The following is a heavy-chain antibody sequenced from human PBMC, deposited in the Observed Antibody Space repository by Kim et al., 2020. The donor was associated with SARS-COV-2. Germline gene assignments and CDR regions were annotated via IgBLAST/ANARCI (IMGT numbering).Heavy chain of an antibody. CDR3: ARGAPVWSGGYYFDS. J-gene: IGHJ4*02. CDR1: GYTFTDYY. D-gene: IGHD3-10*01. CDR2: INPNSGGA. Sequence: ASVKVSCKASGYTFTDYYMHWVRQAPGQGLEWMGRINPNSGGANFAQKFQGRVAMTRDMSISTAYMELSRLTSDDTVVYYCARGAPVWSGGYYFDSWGQGTLVTVSS. V-gene: IGHV1-2*05.